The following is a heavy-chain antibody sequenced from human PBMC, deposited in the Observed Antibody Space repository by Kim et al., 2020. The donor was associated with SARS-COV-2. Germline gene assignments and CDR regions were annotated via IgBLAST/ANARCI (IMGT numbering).Heavy chain of an antibody. D-gene: IGHD3-3*01. Sequence: SVKGRFTISRDNSKNTLYLEMNSLRAEDTAVYYCANSNYDFWSGYYYFDYWGQGTLVTVSS. CDR3: ANSNYDFWSGYYYFDY. V-gene: IGHV3-23*01. J-gene: IGHJ4*02.